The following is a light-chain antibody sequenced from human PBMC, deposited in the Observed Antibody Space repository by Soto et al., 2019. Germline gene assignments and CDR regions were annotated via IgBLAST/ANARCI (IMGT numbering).Light chain of an antibody. CDR1: QGISNY. Sequence: DIQMTQSPSSLSASVGDRVTITCRASQGISNYLVWYQQKPGKVPKLLIYAASTLQSVVPSRFSGSGSGTDFTLTISSLRPEDVATYYCQNYNGAPWTFGQGTKVEIK. CDR2: AAS. J-gene: IGKJ1*01. V-gene: IGKV1-27*01. CDR3: QNYNGAPWT.